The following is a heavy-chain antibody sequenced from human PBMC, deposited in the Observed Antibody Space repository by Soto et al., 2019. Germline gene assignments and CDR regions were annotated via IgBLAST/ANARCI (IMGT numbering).Heavy chain of an antibody. CDR2: IIPIFGTA. V-gene: IGHV1-69*06. CDR1: GGTFSSYA. D-gene: IGHD3-22*01. J-gene: IGHJ3*02. Sequence: GASVKVSCKASGGTFSSYAISWVRQAPGQGLEWMGGIIPIFGTANYAQKFQGRVTITADKSTSTAYMELSSLRSEDTAVYYCASIGISGYYQSFADAFSIWAQGTMVPVSS. CDR3: ASIGISGYYQSFADAFSI.